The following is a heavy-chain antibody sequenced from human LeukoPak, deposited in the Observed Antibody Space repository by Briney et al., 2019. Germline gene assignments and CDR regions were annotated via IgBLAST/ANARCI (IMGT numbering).Heavy chain of an antibody. J-gene: IGHJ4*02. CDR2: ISSSGSAE. D-gene: IGHD3-3*01. CDR3: ARDERYYDFWSGRD. CDR1: GFTFSDYY. Sequence: GGSLRLSCAASGFTFSDYYMSWMRQAPGRGLEWVSFISSSGSAEYYADSVKGRFTISRGNAKNLLYLQMSSLTAEDTAVYYCARDERYYDFWSGRDWGQGTLVTVSS. V-gene: IGHV3-11*04.